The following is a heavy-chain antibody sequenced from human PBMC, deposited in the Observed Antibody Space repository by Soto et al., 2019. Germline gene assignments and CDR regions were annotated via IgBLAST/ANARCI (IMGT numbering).Heavy chain of an antibody. D-gene: IGHD6-19*01. CDR2: ISYDGSHK. Sequence: QVQLVESGGGVVQPGRSLRLSCAASGFTFSNYVMHWVRQAPGKGLEWLAVISYDGSHKYSADSVKGRFTISRDNSKNTLFLHMNSLRAEDTAVYYCARDRIASSEWYVVGGDYWGHGTLVIVSS. CDR3: ARDRIASSEWYVVGGDY. CDR1: GFTFSNYV. J-gene: IGHJ4*01. V-gene: IGHV3-30*03.